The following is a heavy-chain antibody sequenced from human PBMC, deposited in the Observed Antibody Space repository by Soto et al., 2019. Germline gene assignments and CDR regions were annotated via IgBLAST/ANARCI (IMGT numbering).Heavy chain of an antibody. Sequence: SETLSLTCTVSGGSISSYYWSWIRQPPGKGLEWIGYIYYSGSTNYNPSLKSRVTISVDTSKNQFSLKLSSVTAADTAVYYCAREAGASFDYWGQGTLVTVSS. D-gene: IGHD1-26*01. CDR2: IYYSGST. CDR1: GGSISSYY. CDR3: AREAGASFDY. V-gene: IGHV4-59*01. J-gene: IGHJ4*02.